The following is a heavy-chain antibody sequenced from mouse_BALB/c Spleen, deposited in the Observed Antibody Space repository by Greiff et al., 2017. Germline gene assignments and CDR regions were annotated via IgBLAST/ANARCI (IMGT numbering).Heavy chain of an antibody. J-gene: IGHJ1*01. V-gene: IGHV2-6-7*02. Sequence: VQLQESGPGLVAPSQSLSITCTVSGFSLTGYGVNWVRQPPGKGLEWLGMIWGDGSTDYNSALKSRLSISKDNSKSQVFLKMNSLQTDDTARYYCARGRGKSTMITTNWYFDVWGAGTTVTVSS. CDR3: ARGRGKSTMITTNWYFDV. CDR1: GFSLTGYG. D-gene: IGHD2-4*01. CDR2: IWGDGST.